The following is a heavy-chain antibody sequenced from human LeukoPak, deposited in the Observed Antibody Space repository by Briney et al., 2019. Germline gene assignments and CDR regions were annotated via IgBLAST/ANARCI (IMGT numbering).Heavy chain of an antibody. J-gene: IGHJ4*02. CDR1: GGPFSGYY. V-gene: IGHV4-34*01. CDR3: AAYGVHCDSTTCYRIFDY. CDR2: INHSGTI. D-gene: IGHD2-2*01. Sequence: SETLSLTCAVYGGPFSGYYWSWIRQPPGKGLEWIGEINHSGTINYNPSLKSRVTISVDTSKKQFSLNLISVTAADTAMYYCAAYGVHCDSTTCYRIFDYWGQGILVTVSS.